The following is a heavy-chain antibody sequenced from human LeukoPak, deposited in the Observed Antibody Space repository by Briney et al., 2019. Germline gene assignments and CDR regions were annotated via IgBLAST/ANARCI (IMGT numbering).Heavy chain of an antibody. J-gene: IGHJ1*01. D-gene: IGHD6-13*01. V-gene: IGHV7-4-1*01. CDR3: ARNHPPAMHIIPAGGAQYIQH. CDR1: GYSFTNYG. CDR2: INTETGNP. Sequence: ASVKVSCKTSGYSFTNYGMNWVRQAPGQGLEWMGWINTETGNPTYAQTFTGRFVFSLDTSVSTAYLQIYSLRAEDTAVYYCARNHPPAMHIIPAGGAQYIQHWGQGTLVTVSS.